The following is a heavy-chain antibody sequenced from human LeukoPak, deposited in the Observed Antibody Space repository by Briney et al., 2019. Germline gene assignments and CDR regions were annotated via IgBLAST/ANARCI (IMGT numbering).Heavy chain of an antibody. Sequence: SETLSLTCTVSGGSISSYYWSWIRQPPGKGLEWIGSIYYSGSTYYNPSLKSRVTISVDTSKNQFSLKLSSVTAADTAVYYCARHSPVIAAAGRGWFDPWGQGTLVTVSS. J-gene: IGHJ5*02. V-gene: IGHV4-59*05. CDR1: GGSISSYY. CDR3: ARHSPVIAAAGRGWFDP. D-gene: IGHD6-13*01. CDR2: IYYSGST.